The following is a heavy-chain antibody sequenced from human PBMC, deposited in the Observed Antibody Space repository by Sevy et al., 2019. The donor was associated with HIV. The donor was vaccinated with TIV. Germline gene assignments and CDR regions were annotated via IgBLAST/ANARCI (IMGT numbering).Heavy chain of an antibody. J-gene: IGHJ6*03. D-gene: IGHD1-26*01. V-gene: IGHV1-18*01. CDR1: GYLFISYG. CDR2: ISPYNGYT. CDR3: ARDDTYSDRARYRNSYMDV. Sequence: ASVKVSCKASGYLFISYGINWVRQAPGQGLEWMGWISPYNGYTNSAQKFQDRVTLTTDTSTSTAYMELRSLRSDDTAVYYCARDDTYSDRARYRNSYMDVWGKGTTVTVSS.